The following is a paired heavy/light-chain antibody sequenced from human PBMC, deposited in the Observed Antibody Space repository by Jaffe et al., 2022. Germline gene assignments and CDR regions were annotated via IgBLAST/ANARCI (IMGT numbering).Light chain of an antibody. CDR1: QSVSSN. CDR2: GAS. J-gene: IGKJ2*01. CDR3: QQYNNWPPEYT. V-gene: IGKV3-15*01. Sequence: EIVMTQSPATLSVSPGERATLSCRASQSVSSNLAWYQQKPGQAPRLLIYGASTRATGIPARFSGSGSGTEFTLTISSLQSEDFAVYYCQQYNNWPPEYTFGQGTKLEIK.
Heavy chain of an antibody. J-gene: IGHJ3*02. CDR1: GGSISSSSYY. D-gene: IGHD2-15*01. CDR3: ARLGYCSGGSCYVNDAFDI. V-gene: IGHV4-39*01. Sequence: QLQLQESGPGLVKPSETLSLTCTVSGGSISSSSYYWGWIRQPPGKGLEWIGSIYYSGSTYYNPSLKSRVTISVDTSKNQFSLKLSSVTAADTAVYYCARLGYCSGGSCYVNDAFDIWGQGTMVTVSS. CDR2: IYYSGST.